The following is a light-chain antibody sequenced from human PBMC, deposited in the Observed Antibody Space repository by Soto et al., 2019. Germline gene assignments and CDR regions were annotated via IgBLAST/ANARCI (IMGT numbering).Light chain of an antibody. CDR1: QSFSSSY. J-gene: IGKJ1*01. CDR3: HQYDSSPVT. Sequence: EIVLTQSPGTLSLSPRERATLSCRASQSFSSSYLAWYQQKPGQAPRLLIYGASSRATGIPDRFSGSGSGTDFTLTISRLEPEDFAVYYCHQYDSSPVTFGQGTKVEI. V-gene: IGKV3-20*01. CDR2: GAS.